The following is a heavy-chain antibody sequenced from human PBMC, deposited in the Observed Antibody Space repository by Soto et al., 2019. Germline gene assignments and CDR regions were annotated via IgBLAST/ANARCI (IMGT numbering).Heavy chain of an antibody. Sequence: EVQLLESGGGLVQPGGSLRLSCAASGFTFSSYAMSWVRQAPGKGLEWVSAISGSGGSTYYADSVKGRFTISRDNSKNTRYLQMNSLRAEDTAVYYCAKAGSGYSSSWYIIDYWGQGTLVTVSS. CDR2: ISGSGGST. CDR3: AKAGSGYSSSWYIIDY. V-gene: IGHV3-23*01. D-gene: IGHD6-13*01. CDR1: GFTFSSYA. J-gene: IGHJ4*02.